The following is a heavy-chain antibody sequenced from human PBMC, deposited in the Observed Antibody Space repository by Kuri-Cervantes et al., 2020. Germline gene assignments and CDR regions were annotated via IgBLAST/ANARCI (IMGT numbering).Heavy chain of an antibody. CDR1: GGSITSAYYY. D-gene: IGHD3-10*01. CDR3: ARLSLGSIYGSGSQDSDY. V-gene: IGHV4-39*01. J-gene: IGHJ4*02. CDR2: IYYSGST. Sequence: SETLSLTCTVSGGSITSAYYYWGWIRQTPGKGLEWIGSIYYSGSTYYNPSLKSRVTISVDTSKNQFSLKLSSVTAADTAVYYCARLSLGSIYGSGSQDSDYWGQGTLVTVSS.